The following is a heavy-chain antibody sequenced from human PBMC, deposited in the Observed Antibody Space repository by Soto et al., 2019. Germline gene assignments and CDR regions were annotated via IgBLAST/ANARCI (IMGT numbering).Heavy chain of an antibody. CDR3: ARARRESLRWVVTAILPYNDNGMDV. Sequence: GASVKVSCKASGGTFSSYAISWVRQAPGQGLEWMGGIIPIFGTANYAQKFQGRVTITADESTSTAYMELSSLRSEDTAVYYCARARRESLRWVVTAILPYNDNGMDVLRQATTVSVS. CDR1: GGTFSSYA. V-gene: IGHV1-69*13. CDR2: IIPIFGTA. D-gene: IGHD2-21*02. J-gene: IGHJ6*02.